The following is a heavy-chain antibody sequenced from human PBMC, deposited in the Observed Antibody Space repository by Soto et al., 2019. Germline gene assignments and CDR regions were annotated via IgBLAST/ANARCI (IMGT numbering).Heavy chain of an antibody. Sequence: SETLSLTCAVYGGPFSGYYWSWIRQPPGKGLEWIGEINHSGSTNYNPSLKSRVTISVDTSKNQFSLKLSSVTAADTAVYYCARERTAAGFGDWGQGTLVTVSS. J-gene: IGHJ4*02. D-gene: IGHD6-13*01. CDR2: INHSGST. CDR1: GGPFSGYY. V-gene: IGHV4-34*01. CDR3: ARERTAAGFGD.